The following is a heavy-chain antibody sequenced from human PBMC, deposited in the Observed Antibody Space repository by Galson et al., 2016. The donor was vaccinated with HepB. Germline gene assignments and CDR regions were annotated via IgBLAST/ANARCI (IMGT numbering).Heavy chain of an antibody. CDR3: AKSATNVPWGPVGDWHFDL. V-gene: IGHV3-7*03. CDR2: IKQDGSEK. D-gene: IGHD3-16*01. Sequence: SLRLSCAASGFTFSNYWMSWVRQAPGKGLEWVANIKQDGSEKYYVESVKGRFTISRDNAKNILYLQINSLGAEDTAVYYCAKSATNVPWGPVGDWHFDLWGRGTLVTVSS. CDR1: GFTFSNYW. J-gene: IGHJ2*01.